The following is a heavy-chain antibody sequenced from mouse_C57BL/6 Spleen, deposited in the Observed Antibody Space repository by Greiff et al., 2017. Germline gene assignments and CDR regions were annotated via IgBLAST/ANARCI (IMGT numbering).Heavy chain of an antibody. J-gene: IGHJ3*01. CDR2: ISSGSSTI. D-gene: IGHD2-4*01. CDR3: ARGGGLPFAY. V-gene: IGHV5-17*01. CDR1: GFTFSDYG. Sequence: EVQVVESGGGLVKPGGSLKLSCAASGFTFSDYGMHWVRQAPEKGLEWVAYISSGSSTIYYADTVKGRFTISRDNAKNTLFLQMTSLRSEDTAMYYCARGGGLPFAYWGQGTLVTVSA.